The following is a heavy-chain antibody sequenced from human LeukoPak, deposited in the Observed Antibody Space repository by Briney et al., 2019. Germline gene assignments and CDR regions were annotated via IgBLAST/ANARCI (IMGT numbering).Heavy chain of an antibody. CDR3: ARDPHHCSGGSCYGY. D-gene: IGHD2-15*01. CDR2: IIPIFGTA. Sequence: SVKVSCKASGGAFSSYAISWVRQAPGQGLEWMGRIIPIFGTANYAQKFQGRVTITTDESTSTAYMELSSLRSEDTAVYYCARDPHHCSGGSCYGYWGQGTLVTVSS. CDR1: GGAFSSYA. J-gene: IGHJ4*02. V-gene: IGHV1-69*05.